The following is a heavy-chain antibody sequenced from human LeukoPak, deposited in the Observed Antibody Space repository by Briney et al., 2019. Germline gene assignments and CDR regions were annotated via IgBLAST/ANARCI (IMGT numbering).Heavy chain of an antibody. Sequence: PGRSLRLSCAASGFTFSSYTMHWVRQAPGKGLEWVAVISYDGINKYYVDSVKGRFTISRDISKKTVYLQMNSLRAEDTAVYYCARGGQSGFDYWGQGTLVTVSS. CDR3: ARGGQSGFDY. CDR1: GFTFSSYT. J-gene: IGHJ4*02. CDR2: ISYDGINK. D-gene: IGHD3-10*01. V-gene: IGHV3-30-3*01.